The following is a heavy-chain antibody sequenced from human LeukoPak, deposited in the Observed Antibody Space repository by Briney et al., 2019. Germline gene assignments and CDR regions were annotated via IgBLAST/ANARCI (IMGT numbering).Heavy chain of an antibody. CDR3: ARVPIAAAGTLFDY. J-gene: IGHJ4*02. Sequence: GASVKVSCKASGYTFTGYYMHWVRQAPGQGLEWMGWINPNSGGTNYAQKFQGRVTMTRDTSISTAYMELNRLRSDDTAVYYCARVPIAAAGTLFDYWGQGTLVTVSS. D-gene: IGHD6-13*01. CDR1: GYTFTGYY. V-gene: IGHV1-2*02. CDR2: INPNSGGT.